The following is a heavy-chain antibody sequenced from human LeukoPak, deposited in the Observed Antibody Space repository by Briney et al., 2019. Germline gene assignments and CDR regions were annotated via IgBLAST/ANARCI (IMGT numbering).Heavy chain of an antibody. CDR1: GFTFSSYA. CDR3: VKAGGLRVFSDWSQSGY. Sequence: PGGSLRLSCAASGFTFSSYAMSWVRQAPGKGLECVSTISGSGVGTYYTDSVKGRFTISRDNSKNTLYLQMSSLRADDTAVYYCVKAGGLRVFSDWSQSGYWGQGTLVTVSS. V-gene: IGHV3-23*01. J-gene: IGHJ4*02. CDR2: ISGSGVGT. D-gene: IGHD6-19*01.